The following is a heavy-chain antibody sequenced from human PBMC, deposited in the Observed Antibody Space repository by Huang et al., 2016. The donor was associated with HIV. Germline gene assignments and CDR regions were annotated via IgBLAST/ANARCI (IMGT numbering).Heavy chain of an antibody. Sequence: EVQLVESGGGLVKPGGSLRLSCAASGFTFSRYSMTWVRQAPGKVLECVSSISSSSINIYYADSVKGRFTISRDNAKNSLYRQMNSLRAEDTAVYYCARVGGVAAGTFGTFDIWGQGTMVTVSS. CDR2: ISSSSINI. D-gene: IGHD6-19*01. V-gene: IGHV3-21*01. J-gene: IGHJ3*02. CDR3: ARVGGVAAGTFGTFDI. CDR1: GFTFSRYS.